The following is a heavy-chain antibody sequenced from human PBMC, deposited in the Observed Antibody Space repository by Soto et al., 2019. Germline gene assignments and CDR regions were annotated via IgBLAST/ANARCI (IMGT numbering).Heavy chain of an antibody. Sequence: SETLSLTCTVSGGSISSISHSWGWIRQSPGQGLEWIGNIYYSGSTNYNPSLKSRVTISVDTSRNQFSLKLSSVTAADTAVYYCARDLTSGSSSGTYYYYGMDVWGQGTTVTVSS. CDR1: GGSISSISHS. CDR3: ARDLTSGSSSGTYYYYGMDV. D-gene: IGHD3-10*01. J-gene: IGHJ6*02. CDR2: IYYSGST. V-gene: IGHV4-39*07.